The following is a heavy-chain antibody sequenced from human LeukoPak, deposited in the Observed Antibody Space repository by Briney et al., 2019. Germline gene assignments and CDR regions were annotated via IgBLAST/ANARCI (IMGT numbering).Heavy chain of an antibody. V-gene: IGHV3-33*08. Sequence: GGSLRLSCAASGFTFSSYGMHWVRQAPGKGLEWVAVIWYGGSNKYYADSVKGRFTISRDNSKNTLYLQMNSLRAEDTAVYYCARGSGSLPREVVSNFDYWGQGTLVTVSS. J-gene: IGHJ4*02. D-gene: IGHD3-10*01. CDR1: GFTFSSYG. CDR2: IWYGGSNK. CDR3: ARGSGSLPREVVSNFDY.